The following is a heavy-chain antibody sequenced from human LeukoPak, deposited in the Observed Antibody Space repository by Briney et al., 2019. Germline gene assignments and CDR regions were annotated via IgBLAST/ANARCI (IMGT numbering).Heavy chain of an antibody. D-gene: IGHD1-1*01. CDR3: ARGLKYGTTNWFDP. J-gene: IGHJ5*02. CDR1: GYTFTSYY. Sequence: ASVKVSCKASGYTFTSYYIHLVRQAPGQGFEWMAIINPSDGSTTNSQKFQGRVTMTRDTSTSTVYMELSGLRSEDTALYYCARGLKYGTTNWFDPWGQGTLVTVSS. CDR2: INPSDGST. V-gene: IGHV1-46*01.